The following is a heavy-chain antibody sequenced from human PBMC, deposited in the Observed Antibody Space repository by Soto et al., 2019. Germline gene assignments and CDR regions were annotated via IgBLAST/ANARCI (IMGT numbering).Heavy chain of an antibody. V-gene: IGHV4-61*01. CDR3: ARDQGIAVAVFDY. J-gene: IGHJ4*02. Sequence: PSETLSLTCTVSGGSVTSGSYYWSWVRQPPGKGLEWIGYIYYSGSTNYNPSLKIRVTISVDTSKNQISLKLSSVTAADTAVYYCARDQGIAVAVFDYWGQGTLVTVSS. CDR2: IYYSGST. D-gene: IGHD6-19*01. CDR1: GGSVTSGSYY.